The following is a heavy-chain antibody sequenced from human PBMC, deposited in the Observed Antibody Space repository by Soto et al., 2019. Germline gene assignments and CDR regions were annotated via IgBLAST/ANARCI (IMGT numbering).Heavy chain of an antibody. V-gene: IGHV6-1*01. Sequence: QVQLQQSGPGLVKPSQTLSLTCAISGDSVSSNSAAWNWIRQSPSRGLEWLGRTYYRSKWYNDYAVSVKSRITINLGTSKNQFSLQLNSVTPADTAVYYCARAGKKGYSDSSGYSQFDYWGQGTLVTVSS. J-gene: IGHJ4*02. D-gene: IGHD3-22*01. CDR3: ARAGKKGYSDSSGYSQFDY. CDR1: GDSVSSNSAA. CDR2: TYYRSKWYN.